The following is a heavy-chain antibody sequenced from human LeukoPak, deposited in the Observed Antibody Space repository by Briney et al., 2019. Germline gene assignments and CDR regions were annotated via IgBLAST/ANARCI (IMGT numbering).Heavy chain of an antibody. V-gene: IGHV3-11*05. CDR1: GFTFSDHY. CDR2: ISSSGGDT. CDR3: AREELGLLDY. J-gene: IGHJ4*02. D-gene: IGHD2-15*01. Sequence: GGFLRLSCAGSGFTFSDHYMTWIRQAPGKGLEWVSYISSSGGDTYYADSVKGRFTISRDNSKNTLYLQVNSLRAEDTAVYYCAREELGLLDYWGQGTLVTVSS.